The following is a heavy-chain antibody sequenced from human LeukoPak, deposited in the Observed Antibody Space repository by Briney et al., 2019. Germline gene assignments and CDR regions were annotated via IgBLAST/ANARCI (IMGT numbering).Heavy chain of an antibody. CDR2: IWYDGGNK. J-gene: IGHJ4*02. D-gene: IGHD6-19*01. Sequence: RGSLRLSCAASGFTFCSYGMHWVRQAPGKGQEWVAVIWYDGGNKYYADSVKGRFTISRENAKISLYLQMNSLRAGDTAVYYCATTVAGTRWALGYWGQGTLVTVSS. CDR3: ATTVAGTRWALGY. CDR1: GFTFCSYG. V-gene: IGHV3-33*01.